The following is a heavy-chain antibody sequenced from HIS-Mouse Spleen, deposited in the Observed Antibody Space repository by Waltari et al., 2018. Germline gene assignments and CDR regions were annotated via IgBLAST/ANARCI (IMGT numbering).Heavy chain of an antibody. V-gene: IGHV3-30*18. J-gene: IGHJ4*02. Sequence: QVQLVESGGGVVQPGRSLRLSCAASGFTFSSYGMHWVRQAPGKGLGWVAVISYDGSNKYYADSVKGRFTISRDNSKNTLYLQMNSLRAEDTAVYYWAKASSGWLDYWGQGTLVTVSS. CDR2: ISYDGSNK. D-gene: IGHD6-19*01. CDR1: GFTFSSYG. CDR3: AKASSGWLDY.